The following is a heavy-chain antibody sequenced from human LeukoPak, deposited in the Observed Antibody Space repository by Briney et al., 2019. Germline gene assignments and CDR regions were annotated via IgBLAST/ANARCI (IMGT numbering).Heavy chain of an antibody. Sequence: PSETLSLTCAVSGGSISSSNWWSWVRQPPGKGLEWIGEIYHSGSTNYNPSLKSRVTISVDKSKNQFSLKLSSVTAADTAVYYCARATPYYYGSGSYGTGYGMDVWGKGTTVTVSS. CDR3: ARATPYYYGSGSYGTGYGMDV. V-gene: IGHV4-4*02. CDR2: IYHSGST. J-gene: IGHJ6*04. D-gene: IGHD3-10*01. CDR1: GGSISSSNW.